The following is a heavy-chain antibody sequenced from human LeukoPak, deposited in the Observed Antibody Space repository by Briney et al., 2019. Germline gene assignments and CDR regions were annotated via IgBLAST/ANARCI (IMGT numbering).Heavy chain of an antibody. V-gene: IGHV3-7*05. CDR1: GFTFSSYW. D-gene: IGHD3-10*01. J-gene: IGHJ4*02. Sequence: PGGSLRLSCAASGFTFSSYWMSWVRQAPGKGLEWVANIKQDGSEKYYVDSVKGRFTISRDNAKNSLYLQMNSLRAEDTAVYYCARDRVTMVRGVNYYFDHWGQGTLVTVSS. CDR2: IKQDGSEK. CDR3: ARDRVTMVRGVNYYFDH.